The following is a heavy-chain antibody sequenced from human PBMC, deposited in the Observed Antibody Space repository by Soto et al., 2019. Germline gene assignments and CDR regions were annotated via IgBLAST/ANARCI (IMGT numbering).Heavy chain of an antibody. Sequence: PSETLYLTCTVSGRSLSRSSYYWGWIRQPPGRGLEWIGSIYYSGSTYYNPSLKSRVTISVDTSKNQFSLKLSSVTAADTAVYYCARLGRLLWFGEYEIYYGMDVWGQGTTVT. J-gene: IGHJ6*02. CDR3: ARLGRLLWFGEYEIYYGMDV. CDR1: GRSLSRSSYY. CDR2: IYYSGST. D-gene: IGHD3-10*01. V-gene: IGHV4-39*01.